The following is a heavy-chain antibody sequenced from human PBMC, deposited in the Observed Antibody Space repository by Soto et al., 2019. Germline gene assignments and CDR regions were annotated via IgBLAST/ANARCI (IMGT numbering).Heavy chain of an antibody. CDR1: GFNFSTYW. V-gene: IGHV3-7*01. CDR3: ARDRSLAS. Sequence: PGGSLRLSCAASGFNFSTYWMSWVRQAPGKGLEWVANIKQDGSEKYYVDSVKGRFAISRDNAKNSLYLQMDSLRAEDTAVYFCARDRSLASWGQGTLVTVSS. CDR2: IKQDGSEK. J-gene: IGHJ5*02.